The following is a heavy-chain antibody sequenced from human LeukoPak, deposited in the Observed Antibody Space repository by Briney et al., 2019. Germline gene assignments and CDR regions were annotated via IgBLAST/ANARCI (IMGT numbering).Heavy chain of an antibody. Sequence: GGSLRLSCAATGFTFNHYGMHWVRQAPGKRLEWVAAIWSDGTNRSYADSVKGRFTISRDDSRDTVYLQIDNLTAEDTAVYYCAKDAQRGFDYSNSLEYWGQGTLVTVSS. CDR1: GFTFNHYG. J-gene: IGHJ4*02. CDR3: AKDAQRGFDYSNSLEY. CDR2: IWSDGTNR. D-gene: IGHD4-11*01. V-gene: IGHV3-33*06.